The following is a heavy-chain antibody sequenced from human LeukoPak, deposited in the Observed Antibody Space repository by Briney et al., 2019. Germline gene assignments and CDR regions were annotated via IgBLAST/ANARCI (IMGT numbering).Heavy chain of an antibody. Sequence: SETLSLTCTVSGGSISSYYWSWIRQPPVKGLEWIGYIYYSGSTNYNPSLKSRVTISVDTSKNQFSLKLSSVTAADTAVYYCARRKFAGVIAFDYWGQGTLVTVSS. CDR3: ARRKFAGVIAFDY. V-gene: IGHV4-59*08. J-gene: IGHJ4*02. D-gene: IGHD3-16*02. CDR2: IYYSGST. CDR1: GGSISSYY.